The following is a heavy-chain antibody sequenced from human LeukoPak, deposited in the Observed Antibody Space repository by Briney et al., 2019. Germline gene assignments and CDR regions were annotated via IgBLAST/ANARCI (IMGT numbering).Heavy chain of an antibody. V-gene: IGHV1-24*01. CDR3: ATLKGPWDSAYYYYYYMDV. CDR1: GYTLTELS. Sequence: ASVKVSCKVSGYTLTELSMHWVRQAPGKGLEWMGGFDPEDGETIYAQKFQGRVTMTEDTSTDTAYMELSSLRSEDTAVYYCATLKGPWDSAYYYYYYMDVWGKGTTVTVSS. D-gene: IGHD1-26*01. CDR2: FDPEDGET. J-gene: IGHJ6*03.